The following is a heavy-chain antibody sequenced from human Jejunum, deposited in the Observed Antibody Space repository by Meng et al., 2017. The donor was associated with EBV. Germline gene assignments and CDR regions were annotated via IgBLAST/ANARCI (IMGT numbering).Heavy chain of an antibody. V-gene: IGHV1-69*06. D-gene: IGHD3-16*02. CDR1: GGSSTNTA. J-gene: IGHJ4*02. CDR3: ARSFGGVVADYFDY. Sequence: QVHSVKYVAEAKKPGSPALASSKAFGGSSTNTAFGWVRQVRGQGLEWMGGVTPIFATANYAQKFQGRVTITADKSTSTGYMELISLRSEDTAVYYCARSFGGVVADYFDYWGQGTLVTVSS. CDR2: VTPIFATA.